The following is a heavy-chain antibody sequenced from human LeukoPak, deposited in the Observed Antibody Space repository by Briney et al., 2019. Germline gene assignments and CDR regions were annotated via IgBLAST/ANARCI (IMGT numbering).Heavy chain of an antibody. Sequence: GGTLRLSCAASGFTFSSYGMSWVRQAPGKGLQWVLVIIGSGSSTYYADSVKGRFTISRDNSRNTLYLQMNSLRAEDTAVYYCARWYYYETSGLYYGSFDYWGQGTLVTVSP. J-gene: IGHJ4*02. CDR3: ARWYYYETSGLYYGSFDY. CDR1: GFTFSSYG. D-gene: IGHD3-22*01. V-gene: IGHV3-23*01. CDR2: IIGSGSST.